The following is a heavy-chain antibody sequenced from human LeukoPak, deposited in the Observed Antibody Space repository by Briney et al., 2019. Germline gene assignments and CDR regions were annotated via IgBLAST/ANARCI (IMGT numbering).Heavy chain of an antibody. CDR3: ARPTYCGSNCYFNFDY. CDR2: IKPNSGVT. D-gene: IGHD2-21*02. V-gene: IGHV1-2*02. J-gene: IGHJ4*02. Sequence: GASVKVSCKTSGYTFATYFMHWVRQATGQRLEWMGYIKPNSGVTNYAQKFRGRVTMTWDTSISTAYIELSGLTSDDTAIYYCARPTYCGSNCYFNFDYWGQGTLVTVSS. CDR1: GYTFATYF.